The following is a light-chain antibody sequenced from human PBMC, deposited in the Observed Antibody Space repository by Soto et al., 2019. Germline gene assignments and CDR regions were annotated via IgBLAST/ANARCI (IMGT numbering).Light chain of an antibody. J-gene: IGKJ1*01. Sequence: DIQMTQSPSTLSASVGDRITITCRASQSIDTWLAWYQQKPGKAPNLLIYKASTLQSGVPSRFSGSASETEFTLTISGLQPDDFATYHCHQYNSYPWTFGQGTKVEIK. CDR2: KAS. CDR3: HQYNSYPWT. V-gene: IGKV1-5*03. CDR1: QSIDTW.